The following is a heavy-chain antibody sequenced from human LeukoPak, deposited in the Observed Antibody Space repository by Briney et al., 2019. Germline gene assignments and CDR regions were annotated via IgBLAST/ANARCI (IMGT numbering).Heavy chain of an antibody. CDR1: GVTFGDYA. CDR3: AKRWTGTTIGQQDY. Sequence: GGSLRLSCTTSGVTFGDYAMSWVRQAPGKGLEWVAVISYDGSNKYYADSVKGRFTISRDNSKNTLYLQMNSLRAEDTAVYYCAKRWTGTTIGQQDYWGQGTLVTVSS. CDR2: ISYDGSNK. D-gene: IGHD1-1*01. V-gene: IGHV3-30*18. J-gene: IGHJ4*02.